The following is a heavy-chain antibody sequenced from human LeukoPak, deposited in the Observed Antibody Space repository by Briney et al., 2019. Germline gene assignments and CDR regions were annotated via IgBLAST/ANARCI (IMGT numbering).Heavy chain of an antibody. CDR2: IYPGDSET. Sequence: GESLKISCKGSGYSFSSYWIGWVRQMPGKGLEWMEIIYPGDSETTYSPSFQGQVTFSADKSISTAYLLWSSLKASDTAMYYCARRIAAAGAFDYWGQGTLVTVSS. J-gene: IGHJ4*02. CDR3: ARRIAAAGAFDY. V-gene: IGHV5-51*01. CDR1: GYSFSSYW. D-gene: IGHD6-13*01.